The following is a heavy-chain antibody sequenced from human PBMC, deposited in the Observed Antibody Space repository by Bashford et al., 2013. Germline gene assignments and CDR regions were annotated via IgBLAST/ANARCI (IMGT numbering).Heavy chain of an antibody. CDR1: GYTFASYG. V-gene: IGHV1-18*01. Sequence: VASVKVSCKASGYTFASYGVNWVRQAPGQGLEWMGWISTYSGDTNYAQKFRGRVTMTTDTSTSTAYMELGSLRSDDTAVYFCARSPYGDSRHFDYWGQGTLVTVSS. CDR2: ISTYSGDT. D-gene: IGHD4-17*01. CDR3: ARSPYGDSRHFDY. J-gene: IGHJ4*02.